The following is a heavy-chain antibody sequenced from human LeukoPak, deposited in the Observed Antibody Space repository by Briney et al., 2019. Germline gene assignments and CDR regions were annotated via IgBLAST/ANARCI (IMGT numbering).Heavy chain of an antibody. D-gene: IGHD1-26*01. Sequence: PGGSLRLSCEASGFSFSNYFMSWIRQAPGKGLEWVSYITNSGRSTNYADAVKGRFTISRGNAKKSVYLEMTDLRAEDTAVYYCAREASGNYHVFDSWGQGTLVTVSS. CDR3: AREASGNYHVFDS. CDR1: GFSFSNYF. V-gene: IGHV3-11*04. J-gene: IGHJ4*02. CDR2: ITNSGRST.